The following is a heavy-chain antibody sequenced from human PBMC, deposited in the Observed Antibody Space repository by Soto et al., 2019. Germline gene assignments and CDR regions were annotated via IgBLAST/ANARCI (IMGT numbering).Heavy chain of an antibody. J-gene: IGHJ4*02. Sequence: GASLKVSCKASGYTFTSYYMHWVRQAPGQGLEWMGIINPSGGSTSYAQKFQGRVTMTRDTSTSTVYMELSSLRSEDTAVYYCASLIVGATTREDYFDYWGQGTLVTVSS. CDR3: ASLIVGATTREDYFDY. CDR1: GYTFTSYY. CDR2: INPSGGST. V-gene: IGHV1-46*01. D-gene: IGHD1-26*01.